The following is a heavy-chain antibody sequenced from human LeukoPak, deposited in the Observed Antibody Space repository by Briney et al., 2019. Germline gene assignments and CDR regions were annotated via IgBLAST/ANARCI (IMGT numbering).Heavy chain of an antibody. CDR2: IYYSGST. CDR1: GGSISSYY. Sequence: SETLSLTCTVSGGSISSYYWSWIRQPPGKGLEWIGYIYYSGSTNYNPSLKSRVTISVDTSKNQFSLKLSSVTAADTAVYYCASLTDGGDMGNFDYWGQGTLVTVSS. D-gene: IGHD2-21*02. CDR3: ASLTDGGDMGNFDY. J-gene: IGHJ4*02. V-gene: IGHV4-59*01.